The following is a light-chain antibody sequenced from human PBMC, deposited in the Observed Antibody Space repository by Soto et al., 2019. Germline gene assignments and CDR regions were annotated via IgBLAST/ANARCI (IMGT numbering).Light chain of an antibody. CDR3: QQVESYTST. Sequence: DIQLTQSPSSLSASVGDRVTITCRAGQTISDYLNWYQQKPGTAPKLLIYAASSLQSGVPSRFSGSVFGTDGTLTITSLQKEDGSTYYCQQVESYTSTFGGGTKVDIK. J-gene: IGKJ4*01. V-gene: IGKV1-39*01. CDR1: QTISDY. CDR2: AAS.